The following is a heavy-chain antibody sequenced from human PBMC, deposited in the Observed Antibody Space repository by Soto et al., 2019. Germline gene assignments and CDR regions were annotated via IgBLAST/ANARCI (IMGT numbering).Heavy chain of an antibody. V-gene: IGHV4-39*01. CDR1: GGSISSSSYS. Sequence: PSETLSLTCTVSGGSISSSSYSWGWIRQPPGKGLEWIGSIYYSGSTYYNTSLKSRVTISVDTSKNQFSLKLSSVTAADTAVYYCARHERGSYWVPRCFDYWGQGTLVTVSS. D-gene: IGHD2-21*01. CDR3: ARHERGSYWVPRCFDY. CDR2: IYYSGST. J-gene: IGHJ4*02.